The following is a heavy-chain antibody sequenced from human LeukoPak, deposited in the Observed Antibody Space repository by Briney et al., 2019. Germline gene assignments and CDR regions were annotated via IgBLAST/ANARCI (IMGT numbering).Heavy chain of an antibody. CDR2: IFYTENI. Sequence: SETLSLTCAVSGGSISSGGYSWGWIRHPPGKGLEWIGNIFYTENIYYNPSLKSRVTISLDTSKNQFSLKLSSVTAADTAVYYCAKQRRDGYNYFDFWGQGTLVTVSS. V-gene: IGHV4-39*01. CDR3: AKQRRDGYNYFDF. CDR1: GGSISSGGYS. D-gene: IGHD5-24*01. J-gene: IGHJ4*02.